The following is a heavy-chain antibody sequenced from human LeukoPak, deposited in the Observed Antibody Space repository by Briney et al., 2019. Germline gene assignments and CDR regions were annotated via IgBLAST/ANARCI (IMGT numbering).Heavy chain of an antibody. CDR3: ATNTAAGNYWYFDL. D-gene: IGHD6-13*01. CDR1: GGSISSGDYY. CDR2: IYYSGST. Sequence: SETLSLTCTVSGGSISSGDYYWSWIRQPPGKGLEWIGYIYYSGSTYYNPSLKGRVTISVDTSKNQFSLKLSSVTAADTAVYYCATNTAAGNYWYFDLWGRGTLVTVSS. V-gene: IGHV4-30-4*08. J-gene: IGHJ2*01.